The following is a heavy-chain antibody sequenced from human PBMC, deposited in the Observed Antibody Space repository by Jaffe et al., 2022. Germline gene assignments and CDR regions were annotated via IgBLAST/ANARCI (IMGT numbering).Heavy chain of an antibody. CDR2: IDWDDDK. V-gene: IGHV2-70*13. CDR3: ARATRISMLRGAAYYFDY. CDR1: GFSLSTSDMC. Sequence: QVTLRESGPALVKPTQTLTLTCTFSGFSLSTSDMCVTWVRQPPGKALEWLALIDWDDDKYYSESLKTRLTISKDTSKNQVVLTMTDMDPVDTATYYCARATRISMLRGAAYYFDYWGQGTLVTVST. J-gene: IGHJ4*02. D-gene: IGHD3-10*01.